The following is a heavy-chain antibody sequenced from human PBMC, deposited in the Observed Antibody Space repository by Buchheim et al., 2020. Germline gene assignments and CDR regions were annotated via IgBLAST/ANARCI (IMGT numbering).Heavy chain of an antibody. CDR2: ISVSGGST. V-gene: IGHV3-23*01. J-gene: IGHJ4*02. CDR3: AKMGVSCSGGSCYYFDY. CDR1: GFTFSSYA. D-gene: IGHD2-15*01. Sequence: EVQLLESGGGLVQPGGSLRLSCAASGFTFSSYAMSWVRQAPGKGLEWVSAISVSGGSTYYADSVKGRFTISRDNSKNPLYLQMNSLRAEDTALYYCAKMGVSCSGGSCYYFDYWGQGTL.